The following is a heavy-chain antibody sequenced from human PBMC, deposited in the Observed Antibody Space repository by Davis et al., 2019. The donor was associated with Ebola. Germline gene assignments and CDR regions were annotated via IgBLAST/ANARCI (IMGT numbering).Heavy chain of an antibody. D-gene: IGHD4/OR15-4a*01. CDR2: ISYDGSNK. CDR1: GFTFSSYS. J-gene: IGHJ4*02. Sequence: PGGSLRLSCAASGFTFSSYSMNWVRQAPGKGLEWVAVISYDGSNKYYADSVKGRFTISRDNSKNTLYLQMNSLRAEDTAVYYCARQTGCDYWGQGTLVTVSS. V-gene: IGHV3-30*03. CDR3: ARQTGCDY.